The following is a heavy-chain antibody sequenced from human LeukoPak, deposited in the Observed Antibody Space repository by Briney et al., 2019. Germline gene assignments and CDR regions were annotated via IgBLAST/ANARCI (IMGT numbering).Heavy chain of an antibody. CDR1: GFIFTKYG. V-gene: IGHV3-33*06. D-gene: IGHD2-21*01. CDR2: IWYDGNTK. J-gene: IGHJ4*02. Sequence: GTSLRLSCAASGFIFTKYGMHWVRQAPGKGLEWVAVIWYDGNTKYYADSVKGRFTISRDNSKNTLYLQMNSLRAEDTAVYYCAKENGAAVISHFDYWGQGTLVTVSS. CDR3: AKENGAAVISHFDY.